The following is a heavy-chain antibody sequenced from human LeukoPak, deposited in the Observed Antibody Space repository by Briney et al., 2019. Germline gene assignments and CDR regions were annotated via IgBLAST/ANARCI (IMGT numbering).Heavy chain of an antibody. Sequence: SKTLSLTCTVSGGSISSGDYYWSWIRQPPGTGLEWIGYIYYSESTYYNPSLKSRVTISVDTSKNQFSLKLSSVTAADTAVYYCARDDYGDYGAFDIWGQGTMVTVSS. V-gene: IGHV4-30-4*01. CDR1: GGSISSGDYY. CDR2: IYYSEST. D-gene: IGHD4-17*01. J-gene: IGHJ3*02. CDR3: ARDDYGDYGAFDI.